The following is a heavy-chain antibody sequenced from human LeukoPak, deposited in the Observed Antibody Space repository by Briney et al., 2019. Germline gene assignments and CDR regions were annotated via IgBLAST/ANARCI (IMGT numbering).Heavy chain of an antibody. J-gene: IGHJ6*02. CDR2: ISGSGGST. CDR3: ARVMTTKNYYYYYGMDV. V-gene: IGHV3-23*01. Sequence: GGSLRLSCAASGFTFSSYAMSWVRQAPGKGLEWVSAISGSGGSTYYADSVKGRFTISRDNSKNTLYLQMNSLRAEDTVVYYCARVMTTKNYYYYYGMDVWGQGTTVTVSS. D-gene: IGHD4-11*01. CDR1: GFTFSSYA.